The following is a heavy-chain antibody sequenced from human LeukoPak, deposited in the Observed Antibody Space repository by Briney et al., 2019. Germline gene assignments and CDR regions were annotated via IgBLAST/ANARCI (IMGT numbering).Heavy chain of an antibody. CDR3: ARDPAIAVAEYYFDY. Sequence: PGRSLRLSCAASGFTFSSFAMHWVRQAPGKGLEWVAVISLNGGDTNYAGSVKGRFTISRDNSKNTLYLQMNSLRAEDTAVYYCARDPAIAVAEYYFDYWGQGTLVTVSS. D-gene: IGHD6-19*01. CDR1: GFTFSSFA. V-gene: IGHV3-30*04. CDR2: ISLNGGDT. J-gene: IGHJ4*02.